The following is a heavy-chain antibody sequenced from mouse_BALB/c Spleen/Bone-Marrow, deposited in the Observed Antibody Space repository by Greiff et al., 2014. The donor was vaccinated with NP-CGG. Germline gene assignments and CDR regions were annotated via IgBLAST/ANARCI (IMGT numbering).Heavy chain of an antibody. CDR2: INPDSRTI. D-gene: IGHD2-3*01. J-gene: IGHJ3*01. Sequence: DVQLVESGGGLVQPGGSLKLSCAASGFDFSRFWMSWVRQAPGKGLEWIGEINPDSRTINCAPSLKDKFIISRDNAKNTLYLQMSKVRSEDTALYYCERLGYYGGLAYWGQGTLVTVSA. V-gene: IGHV4-1*02. CDR3: ERLGYYGGLAY. CDR1: GFDFSRFW.